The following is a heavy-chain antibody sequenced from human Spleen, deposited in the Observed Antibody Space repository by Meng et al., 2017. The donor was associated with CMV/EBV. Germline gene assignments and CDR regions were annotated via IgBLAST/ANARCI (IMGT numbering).Heavy chain of an antibody. CDR1: GFTFDDYA. J-gene: IGHJ6*02. Sequence: GESLKISCAASGFTFDDYAMHWVRQAPGKGLEWVSLISWDGHSAYYADSVKGRLTISRDNSKNSLYLQMNSLRTDDTALYYCTKNMHLGSGWYWPSPYGMDVWGQGTTVTVSS. CDR3: TKNMHLGSGWYWPSPYGMDV. V-gene: IGHV3-43*01. CDR2: ISWDGHSA. D-gene: IGHD6-19*01.